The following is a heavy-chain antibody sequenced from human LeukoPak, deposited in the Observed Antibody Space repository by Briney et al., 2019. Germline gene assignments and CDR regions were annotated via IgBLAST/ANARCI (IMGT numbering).Heavy chain of an antibody. Sequence: PGRSLRLSCAASGFIFSTHGMHWVRQAPGKGLEWVSLISYDGSTKYYADSVEGRFTISRDNSKSTLYLQLNSLRVEDTAVYYCAKDRHFYGAGTYYNLDYWGQGTRDCVSS. CDR2: ISYDGSTK. CDR1: GFIFSTHG. D-gene: IGHD3-10*01. V-gene: IGHV3-30*18. J-gene: IGHJ4*02. CDR3: AKDRHFYGAGTYYNLDY.